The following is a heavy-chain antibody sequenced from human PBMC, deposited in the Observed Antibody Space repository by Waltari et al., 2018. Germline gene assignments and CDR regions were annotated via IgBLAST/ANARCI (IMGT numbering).Heavy chain of an antibody. D-gene: IGHD3-10*01. CDR2: INPSCGQT. CDR3: ARASFGSGSYDMYFFDK. J-gene: IGHJ4*02. Sequence: RQAPGQGLEWMGGINPSCGQTNYPQKFQGRLTMTMDTFTNTVYMELSTLRSEDAAVYYCARASFGSGSYDMYFFDKWGQGTLVSVSS. V-gene: IGHV1-46*01.